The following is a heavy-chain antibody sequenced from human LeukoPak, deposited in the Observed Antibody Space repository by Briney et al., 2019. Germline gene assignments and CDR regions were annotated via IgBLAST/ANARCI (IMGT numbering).Heavy chain of an antibody. Sequence: GGSLRLSCAASGFTVSSNYVSWVRQAPGKGLEWVGRIRSNSDGGTIDYAAPVKGRFALSRDDSKNTLYLQMNSLQTEDTAVYYCATDFYDTTWGQGTLVTVSS. CDR2: IRSNSDGGTI. V-gene: IGHV3-15*01. CDR3: ATDFYDTT. J-gene: IGHJ5*02. CDR1: GFTVSSNY. D-gene: IGHD3-22*01.